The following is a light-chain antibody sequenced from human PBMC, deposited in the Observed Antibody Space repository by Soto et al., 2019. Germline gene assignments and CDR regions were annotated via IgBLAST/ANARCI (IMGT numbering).Light chain of an antibody. CDR3: QHYGSSPPVYT. CDR1: QSVYTNY. V-gene: IGKV3-20*01. Sequence: EIVLTQSPGTLSLSPGDRATLSCRASQSVYTNYLAWYQQKPGQAPRLLIYGASRRATGIPDRFSGSGSETDFTLTISRLEPEDFAVYNCQHYGSSPPVYTFGQGTKLEIK. J-gene: IGKJ2*01. CDR2: GAS.